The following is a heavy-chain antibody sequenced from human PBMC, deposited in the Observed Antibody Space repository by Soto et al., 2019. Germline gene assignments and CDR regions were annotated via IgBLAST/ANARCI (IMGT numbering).Heavy chain of an antibody. J-gene: IGHJ6*02. D-gene: IGHD5-12*01. CDR1: GFTFSSYA. CDR2: ISGSGGST. V-gene: IGHV3-23*01. Sequence: GGSLRLSCAASGFTFSSYAMSWVRQAPGKGLEWVSAISGSGGSTYYADSVKGRFTISRDNSKNTLYLQMNSLRAEDTAVYYCVKDWYSGYDYSYTRMGRYYYGMDVWGQGTTVTVSS. CDR3: VKDWYSGYDYSYTRMGRYYYGMDV.